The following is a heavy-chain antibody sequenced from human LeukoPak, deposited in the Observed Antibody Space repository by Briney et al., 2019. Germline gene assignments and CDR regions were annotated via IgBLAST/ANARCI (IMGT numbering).Heavy chain of an antibody. V-gene: IGHV1-18*01. CDR2: IRAYNDNT. CDR1: GYTFTSYG. J-gene: IGHJ4*02. Sequence: GASVNVSCKASGYTFTSYGISWVRQAPGQGLEWMGWIRAYNDNTNYAQKLQGRVTMTTDTSTSTAYMELRSLRSDDTAVYYCARDYHDILTPPNYWGQGTLVTVSS. D-gene: IGHD3-9*01. CDR3: ARDYHDILTPPNY.